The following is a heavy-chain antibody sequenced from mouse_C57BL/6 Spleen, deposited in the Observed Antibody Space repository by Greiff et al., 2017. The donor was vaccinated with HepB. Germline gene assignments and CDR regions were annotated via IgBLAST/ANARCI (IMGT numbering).Heavy chain of an antibody. Sequence: QVQLQQPGTELVKPGASVKLSCKASGYTFTSYWMHWVKQRPGQGLEWIGNINPSNGGTNYNEKFKSKATLTVDKSSSTAYMQLSSLTSEDSAVYYGARGGDYYGSSSAWFAYWGQGTLVTVSA. CDR1: GYTFTSYW. D-gene: IGHD1-1*01. CDR3: ARGGDYYGSSSAWFAY. J-gene: IGHJ3*01. V-gene: IGHV1-53*01. CDR2: INPSNGGT.